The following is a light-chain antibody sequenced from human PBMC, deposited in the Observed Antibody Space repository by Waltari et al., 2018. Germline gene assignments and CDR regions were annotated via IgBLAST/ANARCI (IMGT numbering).Light chain of an antibody. Sequence: DIQMTQSPSSLSASVGDRVTITCQASQDISNYLNWYQQKPGKAPKLLIYDASNLETGVPSRFSGSGSGTDFTFTISSLQSEDFAVYYCQQYNNWPLWTFGQGTKVEIK. CDR3: QQYNNWPLWT. CDR2: DAS. J-gene: IGKJ1*01. V-gene: IGKV1-33*01. CDR1: QDISNY.